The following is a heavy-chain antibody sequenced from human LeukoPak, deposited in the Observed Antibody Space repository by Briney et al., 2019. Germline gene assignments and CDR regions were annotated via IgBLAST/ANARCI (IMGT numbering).Heavy chain of an antibody. J-gene: IGHJ4*02. V-gene: IGHV3-15*01. CDR1: GFIFSDAW. Sequence: PGGSLRLSCAASGFIFSDAWMTWLRQAPGKELEWVGLIKSKANGGTTHYAAPVKGRFTVSRDDSRSTLFLQVNSLKSEDTGVYYCARGVAGAQPYWGQGTLVTVSS. CDR3: ARGVAGAQPY. D-gene: IGHD1-26*01. CDR2: IKSKANGGTT.